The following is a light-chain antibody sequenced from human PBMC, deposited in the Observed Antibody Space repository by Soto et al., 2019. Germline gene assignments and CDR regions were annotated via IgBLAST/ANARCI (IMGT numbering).Light chain of an antibody. J-gene: IGKJ1*01. Sequence: EIVLTQSPGTLSLSPGVRATLSCRASQSVSSSYLAWYQQKPGQAPRLLIYGASSRATGIPDRFNGSGSGTDFTLTISRLEPEDFAVYYCQQYGSSPRTFGQGTKVEIK. V-gene: IGKV3-20*01. CDR3: QQYGSSPRT. CDR1: QSVSSSY. CDR2: GAS.